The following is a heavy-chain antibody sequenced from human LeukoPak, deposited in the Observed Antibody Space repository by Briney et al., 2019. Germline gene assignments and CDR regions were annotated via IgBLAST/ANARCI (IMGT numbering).Heavy chain of an antibody. CDR3: ARLVNDENVWGSYRFVDY. Sequence: PSQTLSLTCTVSGGSISSGGFYWSWIRQHPGKGLEWIGYIYYSGSTYYNPSLKSRVIISVDTSKNRFSLKLSSVTAADTAVYYCARLVNDENVWGSYRFVDYWGQGTLVTVSS. D-gene: IGHD3-16*02. V-gene: IGHV4-31*03. CDR1: GGSISSGGFY. CDR2: IYYSGST. J-gene: IGHJ4*02.